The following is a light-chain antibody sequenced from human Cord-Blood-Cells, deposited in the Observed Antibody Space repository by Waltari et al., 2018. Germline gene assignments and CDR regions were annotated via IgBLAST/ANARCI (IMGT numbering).Light chain of an antibody. V-gene: IGKV1-5*03. CDR2: KAS. CDR1: QSISSW. CDR3: QQYNSWT. J-gene: IGKJ1*01. Sequence: QSPSTLSASVGDRVTITCRASQSISSWLAWYQQKPGKAPKLLIYKASSLESGVPSRFSGSGSGTEFTLTISSLQPDDFATYYCQQYNSWTFGQGTKVEIK.